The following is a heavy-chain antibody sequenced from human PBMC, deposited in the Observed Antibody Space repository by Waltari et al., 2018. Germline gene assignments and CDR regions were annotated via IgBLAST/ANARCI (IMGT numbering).Heavy chain of an antibody. CDR3: ARAIGWEQIDY. D-gene: IGHD1-26*01. CDR1: EDTFNGYY. J-gene: IGHJ4*02. V-gene: IGHV1-2*02. Sequence: QVQLVQSGAEVKKPGAAVTVSCKASEDTFNGYYIQWVRQAPGEGLEWMGWINPNSGDKNYGAKFRGRVTMTRDMSIHTAYMELSRLRSDDTAIYFCARAIGWEQIDYWGQGTLVTVSS. CDR2: INPNSGDK.